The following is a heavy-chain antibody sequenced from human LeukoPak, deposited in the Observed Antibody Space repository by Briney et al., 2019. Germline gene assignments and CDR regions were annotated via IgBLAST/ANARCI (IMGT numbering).Heavy chain of an antibody. V-gene: IGHV2-70*11. Sequence: SGPALLKPTQTLTLTCTFSGFSLSTSGMCVSWVRQPPGKAMEWLARIDWDDDKYYSTSLKTRLTISKDTSKNQVVLTMTNMDPVDTATYYCARIRSSGWYNDYWGQGTLVTLSS. CDR3: ARIRSSGWYNDY. J-gene: IGHJ4*02. CDR1: GFSLSTSGMC. CDR2: IDWDDDK. D-gene: IGHD6-19*01.